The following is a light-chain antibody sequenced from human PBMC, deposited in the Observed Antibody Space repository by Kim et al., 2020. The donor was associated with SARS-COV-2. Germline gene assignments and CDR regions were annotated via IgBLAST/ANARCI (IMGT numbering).Light chain of an antibody. CDR1: QSVTNQ. CDR2: GVS. Sequence: EIVMTQSPATLSVSPGEGATLSCRASQSVTNQLAWYQQKPGQAPRLLIYGVSTRATGIPARFSGSGSVTEFTLTITSLQSEDFAVYYCHQHSNWPWTFGQGTKVDIK. J-gene: IGKJ1*01. CDR3: HQHSNWPWT. V-gene: IGKV3-15*01.